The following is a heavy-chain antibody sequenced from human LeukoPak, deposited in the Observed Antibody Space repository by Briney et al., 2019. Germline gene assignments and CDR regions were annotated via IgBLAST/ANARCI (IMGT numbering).Heavy chain of an antibody. Sequence: GGSLRLSCVASGFTFGIYGMHWVRQAPGKGLEWVAVISDDGVDKYYANSVKGRFTISRDKSKNTLYLQLNSLRGEDTAVYYCAKALRFLEWLSYFDYWGQGTLVTVSS. CDR1: GFTFGIYG. CDR3: AKALRFLEWLSYFDY. D-gene: IGHD3-3*01. V-gene: IGHV3-30*18. CDR2: ISDDGVDK. J-gene: IGHJ4*02.